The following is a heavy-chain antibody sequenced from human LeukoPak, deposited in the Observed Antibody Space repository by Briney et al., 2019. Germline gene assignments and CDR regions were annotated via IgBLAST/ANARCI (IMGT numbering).Heavy chain of an antibody. Sequence: PSGTLSLTCAVSGASITSNHWWSWARQAPGEGLEWIGEIYHGGATTYNPSLKSRVTMSVDKSKNEFSLSLRSVTAADTAVYYCATYLYGDYGYYYFDYWGQGTLVTVSS. CDR2: IYHGGAT. J-gene: IGHJ4*02. D-gene: IGHD4-17*01. CDR3: ATYLYGDYGYYYFDY. CDR1: GASITSNHW. V-gene: IGHV4-4*02.